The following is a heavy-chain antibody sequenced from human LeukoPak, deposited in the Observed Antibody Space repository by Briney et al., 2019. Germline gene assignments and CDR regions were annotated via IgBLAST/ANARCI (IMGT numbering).Heavy chain of an antibody. J-gene: IGHJ6*02. CDR2: INHSRST. D-gene: IGHD2-2*01. V-gene: IGHV4-34*03. CDR3: SAAPYYYYYGKDV. CDR1: GGSFSGYY. Sequence: PSETLSLTCAVYGGSFSGYYWSWIRQPPGKGLEWIGEINHSRSTNYNPSLKSRVTISVDTSKNQFSLKLSSVTAADTAVYYCSAAPYYYYYGKDVWGQGTTVTVSS.